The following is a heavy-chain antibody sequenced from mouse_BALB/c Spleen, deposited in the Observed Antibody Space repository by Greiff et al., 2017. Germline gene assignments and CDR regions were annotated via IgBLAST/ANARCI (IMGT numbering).Heavy chain of an antibody. Sequence: VQLQQSAAELARPGASVKMSCKASGYTFTSYTMHWVKQRPGQGLEWIGYINPSSGYTEYNQKFKDKTTLTADKSSSTAYMQLSSLTSEDSAVYYCAREGKDHDGDYWGQGTTLTVSS. D-gene: IGHD2-4*01. V-gene: IGHV1-4*02. CDR1: GYTFTSYT. CDR3: AREGKDHDGDY. CDR2: INPSSGYT. J-gene: IGHJ2*01.